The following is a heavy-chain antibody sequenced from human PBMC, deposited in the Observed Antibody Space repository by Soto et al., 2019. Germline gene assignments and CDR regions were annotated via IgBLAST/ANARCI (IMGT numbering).Heavy chain of an antibody. V-gene: IGHV1-3*01. CDR2: TNAGNGYT. J-gene: IGHJ4*02. D-gene: IGHD2-21*02. CDR3: ARDMTSDY. CDR1: GYTFTSYA. Sequence: QVQLVHSGAEVKNPGASVKVSCKASGYTFTSYAMHWVRQAPGPRLVWMGWTNAGNGYTKYSQKFQGRVTITRDTAAITAYMELSSLRSEDTAGYYCARDMTSDYMGQGTLVTVSS.